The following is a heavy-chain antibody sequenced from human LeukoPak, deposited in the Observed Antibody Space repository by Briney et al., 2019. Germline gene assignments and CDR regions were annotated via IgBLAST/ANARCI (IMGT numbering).Heavy chain of an antibody. CDR3: ARETTYYYDSSGYYPSFDY. CDR1: GYTFTSYG. Sequence: GASVKVSCKASGYTFTSYGISWVRQAPGQGLEWMGWISAYNGNTNYAQKLQGRGTMTTDTSTSTAYMELRSLRSDDTAVYYCARETTYYYDSSGYYPSFDYWGQGTLVTVSS. CDR2: ISAYNGNT. J-gene: IGHJ4*02. V-gene: IGHV1-18*01. D-gene: IGHD3-22*01.